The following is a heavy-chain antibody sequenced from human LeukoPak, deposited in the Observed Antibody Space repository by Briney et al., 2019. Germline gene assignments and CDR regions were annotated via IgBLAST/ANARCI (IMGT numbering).Heavy chain of an antibody. CDR1: GYSISSNSAA. V-gene: IGHV6-1*01. CDR3: ARDRYDYVWGSYRLNWFDP. Sequence: SQTLSLTCAISGYSISSNSAAWNWIRQSPSRGLEWLGRTYYRSKWYNDYAVSVKTRITINPDTSKNQFSLQLNSVTPEDTAVYYCARDRYDYVWGSYRLNWFDPWGQGTLGTVS. D-gene: IGHD3-16*02. J-gene: IGHJ5*02. CDR2: TYYRSKWYN.